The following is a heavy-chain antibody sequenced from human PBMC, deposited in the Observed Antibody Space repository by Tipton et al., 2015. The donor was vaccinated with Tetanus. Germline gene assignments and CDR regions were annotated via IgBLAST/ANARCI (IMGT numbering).Heavy chain of an antibody. V-gene: IGHV4-39*07. CDR1: GGFISSYNYY. CDR3: ARGGGTVGSIPLYSWLDP. CDR2: IYYSGSA. D-gene: IGHD1-26*01. Sequence: TLSLTCTVSGGFISSYNYYWGWIRQAPGKRLEWIGSIYYSGSAYYNPSLRSRVTMSVDTSKMQFSLKLASVTAADTAVYYCARGGGTVGSIPLYSWLDPWGQGTLVTVSS. J-gene: IGHJ5*02.